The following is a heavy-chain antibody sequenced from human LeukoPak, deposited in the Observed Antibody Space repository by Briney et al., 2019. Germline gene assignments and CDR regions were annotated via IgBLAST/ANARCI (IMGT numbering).Heavy chain of an antibody. Sequence: GGSLRLSCAGTGFTFRSDAMSWVRQAPGKGLEWVSGISPSGGNTYYADSVKGRFTISRDNAKNSLYLQMNSLRAEDTAVYYCARERGYSYGYGDYWGQGTLVTVSS. J-gene: IGHJ4*02. CDR1: GFTFRSDA. CDR2: ISPSGGNT. CDR3: ARERGYSYGYGDY. V-gene: IGHV3-21*01. D-gene: IGHD5-18*01.